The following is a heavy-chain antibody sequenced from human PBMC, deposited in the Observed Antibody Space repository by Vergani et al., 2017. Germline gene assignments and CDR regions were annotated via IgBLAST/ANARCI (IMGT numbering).Heavy chain of an antibody. CDR1: GFKFSDHD. CDR2: ISPGASTV. D-gene: IGHD1-14*01. CDR3: AKNPGISTARHYCAMDV. Sequence: LEESGGGSVKPGGSLRLSCAASGFKFSDHDMSWIRQAPGKGLEWVSHISPGASTVSYTDSVTGRFTHSRDNDNNSLTLDMTTLRVEDTAVYYCAKNPGISTARHYCAMDVWGRETTVTVSS. J-gene: IGHJ6*02. V-gene: IGHV3-11*04.